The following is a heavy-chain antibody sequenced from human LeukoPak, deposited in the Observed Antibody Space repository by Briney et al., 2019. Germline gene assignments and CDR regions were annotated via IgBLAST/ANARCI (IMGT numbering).Heavy chain of an antibody. V-gene: IGHV3-74*01. CDR2: IYNDGSST. J-gene: IGHJ3*02. D-gene: IGHD1-26*01. Sequence: GGSLRLSCAASGFTFSNYWMQGFRQAPGKGLVGVSRIYNDGSSTTYAASVKGRFTISRDNAKSPLSLQLNSVSAADTAVYYCVRVRGRSGSPYAAHAFDIWGQGTMVTVSS. CDR1: GFTFSNYW. CDR3: VRVRGRSGSPYAAHAFDI.